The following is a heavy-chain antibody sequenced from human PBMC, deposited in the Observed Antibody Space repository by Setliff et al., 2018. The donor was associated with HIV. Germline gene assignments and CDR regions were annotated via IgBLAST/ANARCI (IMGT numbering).Heavy chain of an antibody. D-gene: IGHD6-19*01. V-gene: IGHV1-69*10. J-gene: IGHJ3*01. CDR2: IIPILGIA. Sequence: SVKVSCKASGDTFSSYAISWVRQAPGQGLEWMGGIIPILGIANYAQKFQDRVTITADKTTDTAYMELSSLRSEDTAVYYCARVPYKSAWFSGGHNPFDVWGQGTMVTVSS. CDR1: GDTFSSYA. CDR3: ARVPYKSAWFSGGHNPFDV.